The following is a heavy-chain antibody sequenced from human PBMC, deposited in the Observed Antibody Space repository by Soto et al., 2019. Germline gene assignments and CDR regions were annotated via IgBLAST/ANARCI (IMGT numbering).Heavy chain of an antibody. Sequence: ASVKVSCKASGYTFSIYGITWVRQAPGQGLEWMGWTSAYNGDTNYAQKLQGRVTMTTDTSTSTAYMELRSLRSDDTAVYYCARPRGYDVPSYYYDMDVWGQGTTVTVSS. V-gene: IGHV1-18*01. J-gene: IGHJ6*02. D-gene: IGHD5-12*01. CDR2: TSAYNGDT. CDR1: GYTFSIYG. CDR3: ARPRGYDVPSYYYDMDV.